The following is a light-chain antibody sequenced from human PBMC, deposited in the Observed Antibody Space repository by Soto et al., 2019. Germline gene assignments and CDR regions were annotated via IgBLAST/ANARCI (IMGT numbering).Light chain of an antibody. Sequence: QSVLTQPASVSGSPGQSITISCTGTSSDVGSYNLVSWYQQHPGKAPKLMIYEGSKRPSGVSNRFSGSKSGNTASLTNSGLQAEDEADYYCCSYAGSSTLVVFGGGTKVTV. CDR3: CSYAGSSTLVV. CDR2: EGS. V-gene: IGLV2-23*01. J-gene: IGLJ2*01. CDR1: SSDVGSYNL.